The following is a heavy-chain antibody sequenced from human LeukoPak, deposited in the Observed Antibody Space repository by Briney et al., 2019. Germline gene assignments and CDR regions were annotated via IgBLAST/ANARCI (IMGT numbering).Heavy chain of an antibody. CDR3: AKDLGIPFDY. V-gene: IGHV3-23*01. CDR1: GFTFSSYA. J-gene: IGHJ4*02. Sequence: GGSLRLSCAASGFTFSSYAMSWVRQAPGKGLEWVSAISGSGGSTYYADSVKGWFAISRDNSKNTLYLQMNSLRAEDTAVYYCAKDLGIPFDYWGQGTLVTVSS. D-gene: IGHD2-21*01. CDR2: ISGSGGST.